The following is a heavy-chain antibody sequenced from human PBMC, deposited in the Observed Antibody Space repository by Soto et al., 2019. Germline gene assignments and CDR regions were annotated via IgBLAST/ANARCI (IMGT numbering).Heavy chain of an antibody. Sequence: PGESLKISCKGSGYSFTSYWIGWVRQMPGKGLEWMGIIYPGDSDTRYSPSFEGQVTISADKSISTAYLQWSSLKASDTAMYYCVRDLAYGGTSDWFDPWGQGTLVTVSS. CDR2: IYPGDSDT. CDR1: GYSFTSYW. D-gene: IGHD2-15*01. J-gene: IGHJ5*02. CDR3: VRDLAYGGTSDWFDP. V-gene: IGHV5-51*01.